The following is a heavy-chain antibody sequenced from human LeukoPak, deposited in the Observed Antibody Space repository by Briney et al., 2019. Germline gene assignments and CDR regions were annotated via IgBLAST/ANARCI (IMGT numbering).Heavy chain of an antibody. J-gene: IGHJ4*02. CDR2: ISYDGSNK. D-gene: IGHD3-10*01. CDR1: GFTFSSYG. V-gene: IGHV3-30*18. Sequence: GGSLRLSCAASGFTFSSYGMHWVRQAPGKGLEWVAVISYDGSNKYYADSVKGRFTISRDNSKNTLYLQMNSLRAEDTAAYYCAKEADRFGELLWFDYWGQGTLVTVSS. CDR3: AKEADRFGELLWFDY.